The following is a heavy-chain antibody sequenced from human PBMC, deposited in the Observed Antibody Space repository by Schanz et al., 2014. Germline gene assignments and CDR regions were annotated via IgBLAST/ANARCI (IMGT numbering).Heavy chain of an antibody. CDR3: VSSGSYSSYAF. Sequence: EVQLLESGGGLVQPGGSLRLSCAASGFSVGNKYMNWVRQAPGKGLEWVSSISSGGGSTYYADSVKGRFTISRDNAKNSLYLQMNSLRAEDTAVYHCVSSGSYSSYAFWGQGTLVTVSS. CDR1: GFSVGNKY. CDR2: ISSGGGST. J-gene: IGHJ4*02. V-gene: IGHV3-48*01. D-gene: IGHD3-10*01.